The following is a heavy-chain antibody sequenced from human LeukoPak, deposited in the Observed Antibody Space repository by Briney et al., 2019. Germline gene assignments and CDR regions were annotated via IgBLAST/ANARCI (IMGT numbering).Heavy chain of an antibody. CDR2: ISASGGST. V-gene: IGHV3-23*01. J-gene: IGHJ4*02. CDR3: AKDRDSTLIRGAIYD. D-gene: IGHD3-10*01. CDR1: GFTFATYS. Sequence: GGSLRLSCAASGFTFATYSKSWVRQAPGKGLEWVCGISASGGSTYYADSVKGRFTISRDNSKNTLYLQMNSLRAEDTAVYYCAKDRDSTLIRGAIYDWCQGTLVTVSS.